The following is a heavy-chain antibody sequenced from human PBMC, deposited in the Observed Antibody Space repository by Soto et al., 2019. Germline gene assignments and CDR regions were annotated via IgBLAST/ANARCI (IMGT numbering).Heavy chain of an antibody. J-gene: IGHJ4*02. V-gene: IGHV4-30-2*01. CDR3: ARFRGTAILDF. CDR1: GGSISSGAYS. Sequence: SETLSLTCAVAGGSISSGAYSWSWIRQPPGKGLEWIGYVYHTGNIYYNPSLESRVTISVDRSKNQFSLELTSVTAADTAVYYCARFRGTAILDFWGQGTLVTVSS. D-gene: IGHD2-21*02. CDR2: VYHTGNI.